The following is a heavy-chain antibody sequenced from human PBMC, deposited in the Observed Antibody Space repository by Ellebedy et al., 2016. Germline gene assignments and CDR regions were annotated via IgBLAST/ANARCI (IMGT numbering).Heavy chain of an antibody. D-gene: IGHD1-26*01. J-gene: IGHJ3*02. CDR1: GFTFSKYA. Sequence: GESLKISCVASGFTFSKYAMTWVRQAPGKGLEWVSGIRSGGESTYYADSVKGRFTISRDNSKSTLFLQMNSLRVEDTAVYFCAKDMSVGLYSFDMWGQGTMVTVSS. CDR3: AKDMSVGLYSFDM. V-gene: IGHV3-23*01. CDR2: IRSGGEST.